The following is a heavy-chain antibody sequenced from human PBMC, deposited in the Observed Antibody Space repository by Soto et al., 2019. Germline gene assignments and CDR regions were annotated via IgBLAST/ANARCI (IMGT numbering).Heavy chain of an antibody. V-gene: IGHV3-11*01. Sequence: QVQLVESGGGLVKTRGSLRLSCVASGFSFCDYYMSWVRQAPGKGLEWIAYISGTSSNIYYGDSVKGRFTISRDNAENSVFLQMNNLRAEDTARYYCAKMTSSGWYDPVFHWGQGTLVTVSS. CDR3: AKMTSSGWYDPVFH. J-gene: IGHJ4*02. CDR1: GFSFCDYY. CDR2: ISGTSSNI. D-gene: IGHD6-19*01.